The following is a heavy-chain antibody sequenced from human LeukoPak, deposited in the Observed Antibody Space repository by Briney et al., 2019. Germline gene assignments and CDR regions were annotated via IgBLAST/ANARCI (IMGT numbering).Heavy chain of an antibody. V-gene: IGHV4-30-2*01. CDR3: ARTPTYCGGDCYYFDP. CDR2: IHHTGST. J-gene: IGHJ5*02. CDR1: GGSISSSGYS. D-gene: IGHD2-21*02. Sequence: TLSLTCAVSGGSISSSGYSWSWIRQPPGKGLEWIGYIHHTGSTYYNPSLKSRVTISVDRSKNQFSLKLSSVTAADTAMYFCARTPTYCGGDCYYFDPWGQGTLVTVSS.